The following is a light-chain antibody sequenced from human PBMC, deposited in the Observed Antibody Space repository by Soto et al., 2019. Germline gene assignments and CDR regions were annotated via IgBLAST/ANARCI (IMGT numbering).Light chain of an antibody. J-gene: IGLJ2*01. CDR1: SSDVGGYNY. CDR2: DVS. Sequence: QSVLTQPASVSGSPGQSITISCTGTSSDVGGYNYVSWYQHHPGKAPRLMIYDVSSRPSGVSNRFSGSKSGNTASLTISGLRAEDEGDYFCSSFTGTSALILFGGGTKLTVL. CDR3: SSFTGTSALIL. V-gene: IGLV2-14*01.